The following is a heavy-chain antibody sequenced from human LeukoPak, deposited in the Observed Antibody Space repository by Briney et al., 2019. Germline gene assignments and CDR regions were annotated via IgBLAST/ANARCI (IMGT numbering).Heavy chain of an antibody. CDR2: ISSSSSSYK. CDR3: ARGIVLVWFGELGAFDI. CDR1: GFTFSSYS. J-gene: IGHJ3*02. D-gene: IGHD3-10*01. V-gene: IGHV3-21*01. Sequence: GGSLRLSCAASGFTFSSYSMNWVRQAPGKGLEWVSSISSSSSSYKYYSDSVKGRFTISRDNAKNSLYLQMNSLRAEDTAVYYCARGIVLVWFGELGAFDIWGQGTMVTVSS.